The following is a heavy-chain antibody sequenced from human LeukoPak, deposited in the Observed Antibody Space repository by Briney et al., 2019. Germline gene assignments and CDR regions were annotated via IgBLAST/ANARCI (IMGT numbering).Heavy chain of an antibody. D-gene: IGHD6-6*01. V-gene: IGHV1-8*01. Sequence: ASVKVSCKASGYTFTSYDINWVRQATGQGLEWMGWMNPNSGNTGYAQKFQGRVIMARNTSISTAYMELSSLRSEDTAMYYCARSKTRPPVQDFDIWGQGTTVTVSS. CDR3: ARSKTRPPVQDFDI. CDR1: GYTFTSYD. CDR2: MNPNSGNT. J-gene: IGHJ3*02.